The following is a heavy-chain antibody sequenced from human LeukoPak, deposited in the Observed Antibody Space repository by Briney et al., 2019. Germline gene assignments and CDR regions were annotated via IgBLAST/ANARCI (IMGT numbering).Heavy chain of an antibody. CDR1: GFTFSSYS. Sequence: GGSLRLSCAASGFTFSSYSMNWVRQAPGKGLEWVSSISSSSSYIYYADSVKGRFTISRDNAKISLYLQVNNLRAEDTAVYYCARGPNSNWSGLDFWGQGALLTVSS. J-gene: IGHJ4*02. CDR3: ARGPNSNWSGLDF. V-gene: IGHV3-21*01. CDR2: ISSSSSYI. D-gene: IGHD6-6*01.